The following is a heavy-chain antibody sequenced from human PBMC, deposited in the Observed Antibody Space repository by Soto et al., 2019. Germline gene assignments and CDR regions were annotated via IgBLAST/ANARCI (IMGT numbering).Heavy chain of an antibody. CDR3: ARKAIFGVVPMYNWFDP. CDR1: GGSISSSSYY. CDR2: IYYSGST. D-gene: IGHD3-3*01. V-gene: IGHV4-39*07. J-gene: IGHJ5*02. Sequence: SETLSLTCTVSGGSISSSSYYWGWIRQPPGKGLEWIGSIYYSGSTNYNPSLKSRVTISVDTSKNQFSLKLSSVTAADTAVYYCARKAIFGVVPMYNWFDPWGQGTLVTVSS.